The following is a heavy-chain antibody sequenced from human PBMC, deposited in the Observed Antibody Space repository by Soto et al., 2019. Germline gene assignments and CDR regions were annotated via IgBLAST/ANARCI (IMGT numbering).Heavy chain of an antibody. J-gene: IGHJ6*03. D-gene: IGHD4-17*01. CDR2: INAYNGNT. Sequence: ASVKVSCKASGYTFTGYYMHWVRQAPGQGLEWMGWINAYNGNTNYAQKLQGRVTMTTDTSTSTAYMELRSLRSDDTAVYYCARRTTEVMDVWGKGTTVTVSS. CDR3: ARRTTEVMDV. V-gene: IGHV1-18*04. CDR1: GYTFTGYY.